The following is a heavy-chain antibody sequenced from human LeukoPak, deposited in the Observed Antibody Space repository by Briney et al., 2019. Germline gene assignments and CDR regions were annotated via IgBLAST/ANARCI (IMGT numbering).Heavy chain of an antibody. CDR2: IYYSGST. D-gene: IGHD4/OR15-4a*01. CDR1: GGSISSSSYY. CDR3: ARGARDNWFDP. J-gene: IGHJ5*02. V-gene: IGHV4-39*07. Sequence: SSETLSLTCTVSGGSISSSSYYWGWIRQPPGKGLEWIGSIYYSGSTYYNPSLKSRVTISVDTSKNQFSLKLSSVTAADTAVYYCARGARDNWFDPWGQGTLVTVSS.